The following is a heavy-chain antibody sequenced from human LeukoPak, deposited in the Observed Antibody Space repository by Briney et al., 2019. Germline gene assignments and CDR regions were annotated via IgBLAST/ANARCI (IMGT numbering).Heavy chain of an antibody. V-gene: IGHV3-23*01. CDR1: GFTFSTYA. D-gene: IGHD6-19*01. J-gene: IGHJ3*02. Sequence: GGALRLSCAASGFTFSTYALGWGRQAPRKGLEWGSAIRGSGGITYYADSVKGRFTISRDNPKNTLYLQMNSPRGEDTAGYYCAKDRHRSGWYNAFDIWGQGTMVTVSS. CDR2: IRGSGGIT. CDR3: AKDRHRSGWYNAFDI.